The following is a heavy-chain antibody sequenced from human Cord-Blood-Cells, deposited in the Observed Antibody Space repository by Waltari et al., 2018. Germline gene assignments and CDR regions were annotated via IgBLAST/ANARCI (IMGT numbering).Heavy chain of an antibody. D-gene: IGHD3-22*01. V-gene: IGHV4-34*01. Sequence: QVQLQQWGAGLLKPSETLSLTCAVYGGSFSGYYWSWIRQPPGKGLEWIGEINHSGSTNYHPSLKSRVTISVDTSKNQFSLKLSSVTAADTAVYYCARGDSSGYYFDYWGQGTLVTVSS. CDR1: GGSFSGYY. J-gene: IGHJ4*02. CDR2: INHSGST. CDR3: ARGDSSGYYFDY.